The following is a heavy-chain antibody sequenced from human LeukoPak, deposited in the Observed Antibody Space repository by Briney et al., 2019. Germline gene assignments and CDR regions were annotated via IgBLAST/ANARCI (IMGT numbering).Heavy chain of an antibody. J-gene: IGHJ3*02. V-gene: IGHV3-23*01. CDR2: ISGSGGST. D-gene: IGHD3-10*01. CDR3: AKVGSILWFGELSLYDAFDI. CDR1: GLTFSSYA. Sequence: GGSLRLSCAASGLTFSSYAMSWVRQAPGKGLEWVSAISGSGGSTYYADSVKGRFTISRDNSKNTLYLQMNSLRAEDTAVYYCAKVGSILWFGELSLYDAFDIWGQGTMVTVSS.